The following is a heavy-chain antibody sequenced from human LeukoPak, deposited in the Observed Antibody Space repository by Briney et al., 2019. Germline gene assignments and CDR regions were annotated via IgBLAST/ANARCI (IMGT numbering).Heavy chain of an antibody. CDR2: IYYSGST. D-gene: IGHD3-22*01. CDR3: ARQDYYDSSGYFY. CDR1: GGSISSSSYY. J-gene: IGHJ4*02. V-gene: IGHV4-39*01. Sequence: SETLSLTCTVSGGSISSSSYYWGWIRQPPGKGLEWIGSIYYSGSTYYNPSLKSRVTISVDTPKNQFSLKLSSVTAADTAVYYCARQDYYDSSGYFYWGQGTLVTVSS.